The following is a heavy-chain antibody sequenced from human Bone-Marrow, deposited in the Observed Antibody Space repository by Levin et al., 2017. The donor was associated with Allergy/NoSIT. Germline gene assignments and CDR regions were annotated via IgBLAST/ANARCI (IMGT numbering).Heavy chain of an antibody. Sequence: SCAASGFTFSSYAMHWVRQAPGKGLEWVAVISYDGSNKYYADSVKGRFTISRDNSKNTLYLQMNSLRAEDTAVYYCAREANYYGSGSYFLASYYDYYMDVWGKGTTVTVSS. CDR3: AREANYYGSGSYFLASYYDYYMDV. V-gene: IGHV3-30-3*01. CDR2: ISYDGSNK. CDR1: GFTFSSYA. J-gene: IGHJ6*03. D-gene: IGHD3-10*01.